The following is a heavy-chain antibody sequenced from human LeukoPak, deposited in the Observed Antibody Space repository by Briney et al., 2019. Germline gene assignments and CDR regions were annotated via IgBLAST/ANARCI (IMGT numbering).Heavy chain of an antibody. CDR3: AKGLCGGGSCHSWGPFDY. Sequence: PGGSLRLSCSASGFTFSSYAMHWVRQAPGKGPEYVSAISSNGGSTYHADSVKGRFTISRDNSKNTLYLQMNSLRPDDTALYYCAKGLCGGGSCHSWGPFDYWGQGTLVTVSS. V-gene: IGHV3-64*04. CDR1: GFTFSSYA. CDR2: ISSNGGST. J-gene: IGHJ4*02. D-gene: IGHD2-15*01.